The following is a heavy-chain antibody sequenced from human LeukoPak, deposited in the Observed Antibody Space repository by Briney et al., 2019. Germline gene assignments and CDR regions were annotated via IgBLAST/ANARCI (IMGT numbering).Heavy chain of an antibody. Sequence: SETLSLTCTVSGDSISNYYWSWLRQPPGKGLEWIGYVYYTGSTSYNPSLKSRVAISGDTSKHHFSLKLSSVTAADTAVYYCASRGGSSSSDWFDPWGQGTLVIVSS. D-gene: IGHD6-6*01. CDR2: VYYTGST. CDR3: ASRGGSSSSDWFDP. J-gene: IGHJ5*02. V-gene: IGHV4-59*08. CDR1: GDSISNYY.